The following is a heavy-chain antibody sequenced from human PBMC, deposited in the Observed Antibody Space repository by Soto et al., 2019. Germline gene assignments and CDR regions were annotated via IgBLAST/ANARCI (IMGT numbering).Heavy chain of an antibody. Sequence: QVQLHQWGAGLLKPSETLSLTCAVYGGSFSGYQWTWIRQTPGKGLEWIGEINDSGNINYNPSLKSRVTIFLDTPKKQISLKLSSVTAADTAVYYCARGLILCFGELSRRGGYYYYMDVWGEGTTVIVSS. CDR3: ARGLILCFGELSRRGGYYYYMDV. V-gene: IGHV4-34*01. CDR2: INDSGNI. J-gene: IGHJ6*03. D-gene: IGHD3-10*01. CDR1: GGSFSGYQ.